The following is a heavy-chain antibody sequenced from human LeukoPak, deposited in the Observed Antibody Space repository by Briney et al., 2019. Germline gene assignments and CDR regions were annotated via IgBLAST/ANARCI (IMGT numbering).Heavy chain of an antibody. Sequence: ASVKVSCKASGYTFTTYVIIWVRQAPGQGLEWRGWISGYNGNTNYAQKLQARVTMTTDTSTSTAYMELRSLRSDDTAVYYCARRDIVTKIDAFDVWGQGTMVTVSS. V-gene: IGHV1-18*01. CDR1: GYTFTTYV. CDR3: ARRDIVTKIDAFDV. J-gene: IGHJ3*01. D-gene: IGHD5-12*01. CDR2: ISGYNGNT.